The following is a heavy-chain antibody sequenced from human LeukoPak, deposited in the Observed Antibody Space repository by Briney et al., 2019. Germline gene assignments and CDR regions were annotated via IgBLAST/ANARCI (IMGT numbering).Heavy chain of an antibody. D-gene: IGHD3-3*01. CDR2: IWYDGSNK. Sequence: GGSLRLSCAASGFTFSDYYMSWIRQAPGKGLEWVAVIWYDGSNKYYADSVKGRFTISRDNSKNTLYLQMNSLRAEDTAVYYCARGYYDFWSGYYRYRYYYYYYGMDVWGQGTTVTVSS. J-gene: IGHJ6*02. V-gene: IGHV3-33*08. CDR3: ARGYYDFWSGYYRYRYYYYYYGMDV. CDR1: GFTFSDYY.